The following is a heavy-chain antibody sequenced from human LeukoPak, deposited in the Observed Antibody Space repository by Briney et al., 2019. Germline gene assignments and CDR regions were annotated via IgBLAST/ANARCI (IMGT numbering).Heavy chain of an antibody. CDR1: GFTFSSYA. D-gene: IGHD5-18*01. CDR3: ASQRGAGYSYGFGLDY. CDR2: ISGSGGST. V-gene: IGHV3-23*01. J-gene: IGHJ4*02. Sequence: GGSLRLSCAASGFTFSSYAMSWVRQAPGKGLEWDSAISGSGGSTYYADSVKGRFTISRDNSKNTLYLQMNSLRAEDTAVYYCASQRGAGYSYGFGLDYWGQGTLVTVSS.